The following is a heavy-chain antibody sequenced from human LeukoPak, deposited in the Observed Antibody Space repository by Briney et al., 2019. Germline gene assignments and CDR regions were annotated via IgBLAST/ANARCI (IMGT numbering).Heavy chain of an antibody. V-gene: IGHV3-7*01. CDR2: IKQDGSEK. CDR1: GFIFSSYW. CDR3: ARGGSYCSSTRCYDTLGYFDL. D-gene: IGHD2-2*01. J-gene: IGHJ2*01. Sequence: PGGSLRLSCEASGFIFSSYWMGWVRQAPGKGLEWVSNIKQDGSEKYYVDSVKGRFTISRDNAKNSLYLQMNSLRAEDTAVYYCARGGSYCSSTRCYDTLGYFDLWGRGTLVTVSS.